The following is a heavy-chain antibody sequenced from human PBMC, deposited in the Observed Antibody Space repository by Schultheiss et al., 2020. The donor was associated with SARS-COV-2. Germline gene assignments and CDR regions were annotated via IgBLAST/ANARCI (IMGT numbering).Heavy chain of an antibody. V-gene: IGHV3-7*01. J-gene: IGHJ4*02. D-gene: IGHD1-20*01. CDR1: GFTFSSYA. CDR2: IKQDGSEK. Sequence: GGSLRLSCAASGFTFSSYAMSWVRQAPGKGLEWVANIKQDGSEKYYVDSVKGRFTISRDNAKNSLYLQMNSLRAEDTAVYYCARLNWNDDGYYFDYWGQGTLVTVSS. CDR3: ARLNWNDDGYYFDY.